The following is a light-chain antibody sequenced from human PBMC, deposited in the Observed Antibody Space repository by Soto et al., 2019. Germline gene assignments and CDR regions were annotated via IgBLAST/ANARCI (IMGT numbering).Light chain of an antibody. Sequence: EIVLTQSPATLSLSPGERATLSCRASQSVSSYLAWYQQKPGQAPRLLIYDASNRATGIPARFSGSGSGTDFTLTISSLEPEDFAVYYCQQRSNWRTVGQGTNVEIK. V-gene: IGKV3-11*01. CDR1: QSVSSY. J-gene: IGKJ1*01. CDR3: QQRSNWRT. CDR2: DAS.